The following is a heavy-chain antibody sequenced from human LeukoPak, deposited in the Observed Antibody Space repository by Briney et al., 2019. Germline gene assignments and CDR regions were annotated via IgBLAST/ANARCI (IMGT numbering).Heavy chain of an antibody. V-gene: IGHV4-61*02. CDR3: ARDGYASGSYYDY. CDR2: VQTSETA. D-gene: IGHD1-26*01. CDR1: GASINSGSYF. Sequence: SETLSLTCAVSGASINSGSYFWNWIRQPAGKGLEYIGRVQTSETANYNPSLRSRVAISLDTSMNHFSLRLNSVTAADSAVYYCARDGYASGSYYDYWGQGTLVTVSS. J-gene: IGHJ4*02.